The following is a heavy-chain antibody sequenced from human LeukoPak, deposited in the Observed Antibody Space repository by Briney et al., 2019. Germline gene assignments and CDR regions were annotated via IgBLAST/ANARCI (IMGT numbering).Heavy chain of an antibody. J-gene: IGHJ4*02. CDR2: IYHGGST. Sequence: SGALSLTCAVSGGSISSSNWWSWVRQPPGKGLEWIGEIYHGGSTNYNPSLKSRVAMSVDRSRNQFSLQLSSVTAADTAVYYCAKGEGHGSGTVHFASWGQGTLVTVSS. V-gene: IGHV4-4*02. CDR3: AKGEGHGSGTVHFAS. D-gene: IGHD3-10*01. CDR1: GGSISSSNW.